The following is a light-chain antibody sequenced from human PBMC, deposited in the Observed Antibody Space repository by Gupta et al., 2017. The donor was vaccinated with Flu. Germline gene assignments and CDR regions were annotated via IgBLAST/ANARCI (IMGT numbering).Light chain of an antibody. Sequence: DVGMTQTPVSLYATTGQPASIACKSSQSLLHSDGKTYLYWYLQRPGQPPQPLIYEVSNRFSGVTDRFSGSGSGTDFTLKISRVEPEDVGMYYCMQTIQLPLTFGGGTKVEIK. CDR1: QSLLHSDGKTY. CDR2: EVS. CDR3: MQTIQLPLT. V-gene: IGKV2D-29*01. J-gene: IGKJ4*01.